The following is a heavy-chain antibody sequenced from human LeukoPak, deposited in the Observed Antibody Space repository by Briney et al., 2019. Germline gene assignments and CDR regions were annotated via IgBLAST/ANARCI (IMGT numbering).Heavy chain of an antibody. CDR2: INWNGGST. Sequence: GGSLRPSCAASGFTFDDYGMSWVRQAPGEGLEWVSGINWNGGSTGYADPVKGRFTISRDNAKNSLYLQMNSLRAEDTALYYCARGSYPYYFDYWGQGTLVTVSS. J-gene: IGHJ4*02. V-gene: IGHV3-20*04. D-gene: IGHD3-10*01. CDR3: ARGSYPYYFDY. CDR1: GFTFDDYG.